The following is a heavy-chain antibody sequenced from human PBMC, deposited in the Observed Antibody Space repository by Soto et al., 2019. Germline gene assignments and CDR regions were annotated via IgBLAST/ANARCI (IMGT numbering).Heavy chain of an antibody. CDR3: ASHDSSSWYPDAFDI. J-gene: IGHJ3*02. CDR2: IYYSGST. V-gene: IGHV4-59*01. D-gene: IGHD6-13*01. Sequence: PSETLSLTCTVSGASITTYYWSWIRQPPGKGLEWIGYIYYSGSTNYNPSLKSRVTISVDTSKNQFSPKLSSVTAADTAVYYCASHDSSSWYPDAFDIWGQGTMVTVSS. CDR1: GASITTYY.